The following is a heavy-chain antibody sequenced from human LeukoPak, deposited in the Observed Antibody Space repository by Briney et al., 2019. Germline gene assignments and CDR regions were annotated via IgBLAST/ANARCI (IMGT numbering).Heavy chain of an antibody. D-gene: IGHD1-26*01. CDR2: ISGSGDST. CDR1: GFTFSSYA. Sequence: GGSLRLSCAASGFTFSSYAISWVRRAPRKGLEWVSTISGSGDSTYYADSVKGRFTISRDNSKNTVYLQMSSLRAEDTAVYYCAKDRPFAYSASYYQDYWGQGTLVTVSS. V-gene: IGHV3-23*01. J-gene: IGHJ4*02. CDR3: AKDRPFAYSASYYQDY.